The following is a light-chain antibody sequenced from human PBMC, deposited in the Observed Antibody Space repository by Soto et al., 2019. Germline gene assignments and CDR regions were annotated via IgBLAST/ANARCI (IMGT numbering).Light chain of an antibody. CDR2: DAS. CDR1: QSIGVD. CDR3: QQRGNWPRTWA. Sequence: EIALTQSPVTLSLSPGEGATLSCKASQSIGVDLAWYQQKPGQAPRLLIYDASPRATGIPGRFTGSGSGTDFTLTISNLEAEDFAVYYCQQRGNWPRTWAFGQGTKVEV. V-gene: IGKV3-11*01. J-gene: IGKJ1*01.